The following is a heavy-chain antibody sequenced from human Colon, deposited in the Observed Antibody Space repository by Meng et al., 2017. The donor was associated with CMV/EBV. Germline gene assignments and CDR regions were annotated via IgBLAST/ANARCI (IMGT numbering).Heavy chain of an antibody. Sequence: QLLLVQSGAEVKKPGASVKVSCXASGYTFTNYGINWVRQAPGQGLEWMGWISTYNAKTDYAQNLQGRVSMTTDTSTSTAYLELRSLRSDDTAIYYCARGGLDSSGNYRSFDPWGQGTLVTVSS. CDR3: ARGGLDSSGNYRSFDP. V-gene: IGHV1-18*01. D-gene: IGHD3-22*01. J-gene: IGHJ5*02. CDR1: GYTFTNYG. CDR2: ISTYNAKT.